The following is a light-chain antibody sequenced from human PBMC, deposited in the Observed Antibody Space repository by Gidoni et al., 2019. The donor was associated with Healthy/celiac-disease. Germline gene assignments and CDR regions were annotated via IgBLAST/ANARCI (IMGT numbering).Light chain of an antibody. CDR1: QSVSSSY. CDR3: QQYGSSTGT. Sequence: ENGVTQSPGTLSLSPGERALLSCRASQSVSSSYLAWYQQKPGQAPRLLIYGTSSRATGIPDRFSGSGSRTDFTLTISRLEPEDFAVYYCQQYGSSTGTFGQGTKLEIK. V-gene: IGKV3-20*01. CDR2: GTS. J-gene: IGKJ2*01.